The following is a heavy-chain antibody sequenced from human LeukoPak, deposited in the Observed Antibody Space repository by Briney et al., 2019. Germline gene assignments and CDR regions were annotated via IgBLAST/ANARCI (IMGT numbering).Heavy chain of an antibody. V-gene: IGHV4-61*02. CDR1: GGSISSGSYY. D-gene: IGHD6-13*01. J-gene: IGHJ4*02. Sequence: SQTLSLTCTVSGGSISSGSYYWSWIRQPAGKGLEWIGRIYSSGSTNYNPSLESRVTMSVDTSKNQLSLKLSSMTAADTAVYYCARDVVAAAGTWDYWGQGTLVTVSS. CDR3: ARDVVAAAGTWDY. CDR2: IYSSGST.